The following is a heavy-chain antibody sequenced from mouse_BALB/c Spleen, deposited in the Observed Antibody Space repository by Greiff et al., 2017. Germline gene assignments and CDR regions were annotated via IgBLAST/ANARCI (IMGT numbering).Heavy chain of an antibody. Sequence: QVTLIESGAGILKPSQTLRLTCSFSGFSLSTSGMGVGRIRPPSGKGLEWLAHICWDDDKYYNPSLKSQLTISKDTSRNQVFLKITSVDTADTATYYCARRDYYGSSYDWDFDVWGAGTTVTVSS. J-gene: IGHJ1*01. CDR2: ICWDDDK. D-gene: IGHD1-1*01. CDR1: GFSLSTSGMG. CDR3: ARRDYYGSSYDWDFDV. V-gene: IGHV8-8*01.